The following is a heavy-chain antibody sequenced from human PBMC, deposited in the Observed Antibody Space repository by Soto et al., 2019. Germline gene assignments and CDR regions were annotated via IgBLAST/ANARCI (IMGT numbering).Heavy chain of an antibody. CDR2: ISYSGSA. CDR1: GGSISSGNYY. J-gene: IGHJ4*02. D-gene: IGHD5-18*01. CDR3: ATMVTPATGLYYLAY. V-gene: IGHV4-30-4*01. Sequence: QVQLQESGPGLVKPSQTLSLTCTVSGGSISSGNYYWSWIRQPPGKGLEWIGFISYSGSAYYNSSLKSRVTISVDTSKNQFSLNLISVTAADTAVYYCATMVTPATGLYYLAYWGEGTLVTVS.